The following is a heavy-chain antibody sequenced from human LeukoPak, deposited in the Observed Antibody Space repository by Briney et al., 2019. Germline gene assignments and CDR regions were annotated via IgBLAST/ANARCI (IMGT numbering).Heavy chain of an antibody. Sequence: SQTLSLTCTVSGGSISSGDFYWSWIRQHPGKGLEWIGYIYYSGSTYYNPSLKSRVTISVDTSKNQFSLKLSSVTAADTAVYYCARDAEYYYDSSGYSAFDIWGQGTMVTVSS. CDR3: ARDAEYYYDSSGYSAFDI. D-gene: IGHD3-22*01. CDR1: GGSISSGDFY. J-gene: IGHJ3*02. V-gene: IGHV4-31*03. CDR2: IYYSGST.